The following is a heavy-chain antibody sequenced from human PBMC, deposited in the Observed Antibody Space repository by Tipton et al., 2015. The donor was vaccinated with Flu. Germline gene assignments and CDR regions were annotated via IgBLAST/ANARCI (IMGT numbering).Heavy chain of an antibody. CDR2: IDFSGST. CDR3: AREGPYFYGMDV. CDR1: GDSVSNSDYY. J-gene: IGHJ6*02. V-gene: IGHV4-31*03. Sequence: TLSLTCTVSGDSVSNSDYYWNWIRQEPGKGLEWIGHIDFSGSTHHNPSLKSRLTISIDTSKNQFSLRLNGVTGADTAVYYCAREGPYFYGMDVWGQGTTVTVSS.